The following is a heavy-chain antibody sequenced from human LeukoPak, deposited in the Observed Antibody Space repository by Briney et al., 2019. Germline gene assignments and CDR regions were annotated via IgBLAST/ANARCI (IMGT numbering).Heavy chain of an antibody. V-gene: IGHV4-4*02. CDR3: AREGPGSITSFDY. Sequence: PSETLSLTCTVSGGSISSYYWSWVRQPPGKGLEWIGEIYHSGSTNYNPSLKSRVTISVDKSKNQFSLKLSSVTAADTAVYYCAREGPGSITSFDYWGQGTLVTVSS. CDR1: GGSISSYY. CDR2: IYHSGST. J-gene: IGHJ4*02. D-gene: IGHD2-2*01.